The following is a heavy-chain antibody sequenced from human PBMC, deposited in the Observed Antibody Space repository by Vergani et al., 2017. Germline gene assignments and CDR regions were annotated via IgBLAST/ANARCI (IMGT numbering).Heavy chain of an antibody. CDR3: ARHSPADCSSTSSQLGCPYFDY. CDR1: GGTFSSYT. CDR2: IIPILGIA. D-gene: IGHD2-2*01. J-gene: IGHJ4*02. V-gene: IGHV1-69*02. Sequence: QVQLVQSGAEVKKPGSSVKVSCMASGGTFSSYTISWVRQAPGQGLEWMGRIIPILGIANYAQKFQGRVTITADKSTSTAYMELSSLRSEDTAVYYCARHSPADCSSTSSQLGCPYFDYWGQGTLVTVSS.